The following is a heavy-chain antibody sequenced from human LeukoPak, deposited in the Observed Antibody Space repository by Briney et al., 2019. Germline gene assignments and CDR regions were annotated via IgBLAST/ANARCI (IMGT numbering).Heavy chain of an antibody. D-gene: IGHD2-2*01. CDR3: ARGNGVYQLSY. J-gene: IGHJ4*02. Sequence: SETLSLTCSVSGGSISTYYWSWIRQSAGKGLEWIGRIYKSGSSNYNPSLKSRVTMSVDTSKNQFSLKLSSVTAADTAVYYCARGNGVYQLSYWGQGTLVTVSS. CDR2: IYKSGSS. CDR1: GGSISTYY. V-gene: IGHV4-4*07.